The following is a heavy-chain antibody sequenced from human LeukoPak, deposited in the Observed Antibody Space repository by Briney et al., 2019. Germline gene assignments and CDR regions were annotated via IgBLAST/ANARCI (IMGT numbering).Heavy chain of an antibody. CDR3: AQDIAWGAFEH. V-gene: IGHV3-23*01. J-gene: IGHJ4*02. D-gene: IGHD7-27*01. CDR1: GFTFSSYA. CDR2: ISPSGGGT. Sequence: GRSLRLSCAASGFTFSSYAMHWVRQAPGKGLEWVSGISPSGGGTYYADSVKGRFTISRDDSKNTLSLQMNSLRVEDTALYYCAQDIAWGAFEHWGQGTLVTVSS.